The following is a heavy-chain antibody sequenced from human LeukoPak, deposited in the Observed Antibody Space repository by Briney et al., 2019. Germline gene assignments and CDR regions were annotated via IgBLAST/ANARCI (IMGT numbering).Heavy chain of an antibody. J-gene: IGHJ4*02. D-gene: IGHD3-22*01. CDR1: GFTFRSYA. CDR2: ISGSGGST. V-gene: IGHV3-23*01. CDR3: ASYDSSGYYHYFDY. Sequence: GGSLRLSCAASGFTFRSYAMSWVRQAPGKGLEWVSAISGSGGSTDYADSVKGRFTISSDNSKNTLYMQMNSLRAEDTAVYYCASYDSSGYYHYFDYWGQGTLVTVSS.